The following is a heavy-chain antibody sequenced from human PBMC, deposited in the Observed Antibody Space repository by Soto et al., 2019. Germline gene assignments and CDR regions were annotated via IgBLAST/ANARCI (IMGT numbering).Heavy chain of an antibody. CDR3: ARGGMVIIPTATAFDY. J-gene: IGHJ4*02. CDR2: IYASGST. CDR1: GGSISPYY. D-gene: IGHD2-2*01. Sequence: SETLSLTCTVSGGSISPYYWSWIRQPAGKGLEWIGRIYASGSTNYNPSLKGRVTMSVATSKNQFSLKLSSVTAADTAVYYCARGGMVIIPTATAFDYWGQGTLVTVS. V-gene: IGHV4-4*07.